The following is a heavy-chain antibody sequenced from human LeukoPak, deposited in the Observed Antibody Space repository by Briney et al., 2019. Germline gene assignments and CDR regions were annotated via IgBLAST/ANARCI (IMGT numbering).Heavy chain of an antibody. Sequence: PGRSLRLSCAASGFTFSSYGMHWVRQAPGKGLEWVAVISYDGSNKYYADSVKGRFTISRDNSKNTLYLQMNSLRAEDMAVYYCAKGGSSWVFDYWGQGTLVTVSS. CDR1: GFTFSSYG. CDR3: AKGGSSWVFDY. D-gene: IGHD6-13*01. V-gene: IGHV3-30*18. CDR2: ISYDGSNK. J-gene: IGHJ4*02.